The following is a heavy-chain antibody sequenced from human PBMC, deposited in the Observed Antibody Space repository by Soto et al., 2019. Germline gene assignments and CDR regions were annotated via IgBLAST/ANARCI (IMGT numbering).Heavy chain of an antibody. CDR1: GFTFSSYG. J-gene: IGHJ4*02. D-gene: IGHD1-26*01. CDR3: AAGVGATQIDY. CDR2: ISYDGSNK. V-gene: IGHV3-30*03. Sequence: GGSLRLSCAASGFTFSSYGMHWVRQAPGKGLEWVAVISYDGSNKYYADSVKGRFTISRDNSKNTLYLQMNSLRAEDTAVYYCAAGVGATQIDYWGQGTLVTVS.